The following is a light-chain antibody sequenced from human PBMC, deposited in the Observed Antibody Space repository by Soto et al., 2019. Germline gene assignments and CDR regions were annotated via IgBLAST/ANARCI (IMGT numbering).Light chain of an antibody. V-gene: IGKV1-5*03. CDR1: QTIGTW. CDR2: KAS. CDR3: HLYNTYSPT. Sequence: DIQLTQSPSTLSASVGDRVIITCRASQTIGTWLAWYQERPGKATRLLIYKASTVERGVPSRFSGSGSGTEFTLTISNLQPEDFATYYCHLYNTYSPTLGQGTKLEI. J-gene: IGKJ2*01.